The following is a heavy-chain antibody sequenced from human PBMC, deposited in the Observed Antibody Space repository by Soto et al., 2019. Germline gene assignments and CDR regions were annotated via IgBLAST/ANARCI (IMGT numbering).Heavy chain of an antibody. CDR1: VYTFASCG. V-gene: IGHV1-18*01. CDR2: ISAYNGNT. J-gene: IGHJ4*02. CDR3: ARDQEEQWLGPSDY. Sequence: ASVKVSCKASVYTFASCGISWVRQAPGQGLEWMGWISAYNGNTNYAQKLQGRVTMTTDTSTSTAYMELRSLRSDDTAVYYCARDQEEQWLGPSDYWGQGTLVTVSS. D-gene: IGHD6-19*01.